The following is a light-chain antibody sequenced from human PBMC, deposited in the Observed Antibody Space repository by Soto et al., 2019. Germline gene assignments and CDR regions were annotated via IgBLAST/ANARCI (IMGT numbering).Light chain of an antibody. J-gene: IGLJ1*01. CDR2: KDS. CDR3: QSADSSGTYKV. CDR1: ALPKQN. V-gene: IGLV3-25*03. Sequence: SYELTQPPSVSVSPGQTARITCSGNALPKQNAYWYQQKPGQAPVLVIYKDSERPSGIPERFSGSSSGITVTLTISGVQAEDEAYYYCQSADSSGTYKVFGTGTKLTVL.